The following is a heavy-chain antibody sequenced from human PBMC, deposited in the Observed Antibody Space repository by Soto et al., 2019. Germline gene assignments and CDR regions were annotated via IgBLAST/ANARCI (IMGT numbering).Heavy chain of an antibody. CDR1: GFTFSSYG. D-gene: IGHD2-2*01. CDR3: ASGADCSSTSCHDAFDI. J-gene: IGHJ3*02. V-gene: IGHV3-30*03. CDR2: ISYDGSNK. Sequence: GGSLRLSCAASGFTFSSYGMHWVRQAPGKGLEWVAVISYDGSNKYYADSVKGRFTISRDNSKNTLYLQMNSLRAEDTAVYYCASGADCSSTSCHDAFDIWGQGTMVTVSS.